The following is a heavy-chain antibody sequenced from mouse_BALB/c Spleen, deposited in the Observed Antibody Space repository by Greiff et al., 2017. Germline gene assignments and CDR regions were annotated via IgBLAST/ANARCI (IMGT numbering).Heavy chain of an antibody. V-gene: IGHV1S34*01. CDR2: ISCYNGAT. J-gene: IGHJ3*01. D-gene: IGHD2-1*01. Sequence: LVKTGASVKISCKASGYSFTGYYMHWVKQSPGKSLEWIGYISCYNGATSYNQKFKGKATFTVDTSSSTAYMQFNSLTSEDSAVYYCARGDGNYVDWFAYWGQGTLVTVSA. CDR1: GYSFTGYY. CDR3: ARGDGNYVDWFAY.